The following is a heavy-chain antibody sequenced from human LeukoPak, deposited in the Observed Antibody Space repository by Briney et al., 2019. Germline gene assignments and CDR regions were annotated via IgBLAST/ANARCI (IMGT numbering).Heavy chain of an antibody. Sequence: PGGSLRLSCAASGFTFSTYWMSWVRQAPGKGLEWVANIRADGSEKYYVDSVKGRFTIYRDNAKNSVYLKMNSLRAEDTAVYFCAKGGHLDVWGQGTLVSISS. V-gene: IGHV3-7*04. CDR3: AKGGHLDV. J-gene: IGHJ4*02. CDR2: IRADGSEK. CDR1: GFTFSTYW.